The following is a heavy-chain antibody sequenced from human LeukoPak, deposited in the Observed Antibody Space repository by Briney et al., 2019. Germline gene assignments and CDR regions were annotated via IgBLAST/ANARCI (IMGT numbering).Heavy chain of an antibody. CDR1: GGSISSSSYY. CDR3: ARDVSHNWFDP. CDR2: IYYSGST. V-gene: IGHV4-39*06. J-gene: IGHJ5*02. Sequence: SETLSLTCTVSGGSISSSSYYWGWIRQPPGKGLEWIGSIYYSGSTNYNPSLKSRVTISVDTSKNQFTLKLSSVTAADTAVYYCARDVSHNWFDPWGQGTLVTVSS.